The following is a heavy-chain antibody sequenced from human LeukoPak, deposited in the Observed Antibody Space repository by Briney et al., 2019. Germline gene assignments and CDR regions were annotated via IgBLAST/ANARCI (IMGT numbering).Heavy chain of an antibody. D-gene: IGHD3-9*01. CDR1: GGSFSGYY. CDR3: ARGEGATLRYFDWFPLDI. Sequence: SETLSLTCAVYGGSFSGYYWSWIRQPPGKGLEWIGEINHSGSTNYNPSLKSRVTISVDTSKNQFSLKLSSVTAADTAVYYCARGEGATLRYFDWFPLDIWGQGTMVTVSS. CDR2: INHSGST. J-gene: IGHJ3*02. V-gene: IGHV4-34*01.